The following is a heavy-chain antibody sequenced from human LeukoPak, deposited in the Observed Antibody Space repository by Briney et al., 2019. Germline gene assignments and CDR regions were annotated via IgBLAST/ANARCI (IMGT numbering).Heavy chain of an antibody. V-gene: IGHV4-34*01. CDR2: INHSGSI. CDR3: ARGGYCSSTSCYTTWFDP. J-gene: IGHJ5*02. D-gene: IGHD2-2*02. CDR1: GGSFSGYY. Sequence: PSETLSLTCAVYGGSFSGYYWSWIRQPPGKGLEWIGEINHSGSINYNPSLKSRVTISVDTSKNQFSLKLSSVTAADTAVYYCARGGYCSSTSCYTTWFDPRGQGTLVTVSS.